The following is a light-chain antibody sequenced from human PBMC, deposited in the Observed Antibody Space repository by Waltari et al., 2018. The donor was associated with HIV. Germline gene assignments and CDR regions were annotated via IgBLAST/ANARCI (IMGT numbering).Light chain of an antibody. CDR1: SSDFGNYNR. CDR2: EVS. Sequence: QSALTQPPSVSGSPGQSVTISCTGTSSDFGNYNRVSWYQQPPGSAPKLMIYEVSNRPSGVPRRFSGSKSGNTASLTISGLQAEDEADYYCSSYTSSNTFVVFGGGTKLTVL. CDR3: SSYTSSNTFVV. J-gene: IGLJ2*01. V-gene: IGLV2-18*02.